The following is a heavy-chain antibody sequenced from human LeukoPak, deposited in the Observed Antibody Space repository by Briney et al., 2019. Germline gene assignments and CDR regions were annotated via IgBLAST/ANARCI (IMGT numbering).Heavy chain of an antibody. Sequence: GASVKVSCKASGYTFTGYYMHWVRQAPGQGLEWMGWINPNSGGTNYAQKFQGRVTMTRDTSISTAYMELSRLRSDDTAVYYCARETGLGIVGATHDAFDIWGQGTMVTVSS. J-gene: IGHJ3*02. V-gene: IGHV1-2*02. CDR1: GYTFTGYY. CDR2: INPNSGGT. CDR3: ARETGLGIVGATHDAFDI. D-gene: IGHD1-26*01.